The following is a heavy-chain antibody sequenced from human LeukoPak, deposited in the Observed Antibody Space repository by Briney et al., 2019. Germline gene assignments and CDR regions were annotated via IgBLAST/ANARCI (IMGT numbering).Heavy chain of an antibody. CDR1: GFTFSSYA. D-gene: IGHD3-10*01. J-gene: IGHJ4*02. CDR2: ISGSGGST. V-gene: IGHV3-23*01. Sequence: GGSLRLSCAAPGFTFSSYAMSWVRQAPGKGLEWVSAISGSGGSTYYADSVKGRFTISRDNSKNTLYLQMNSLRAEDTAVYYCAKVMTRTMVRGVPPSDYWGQGTLVTVSS. CDR3: AKVMTRTMVRGVPPSDY.